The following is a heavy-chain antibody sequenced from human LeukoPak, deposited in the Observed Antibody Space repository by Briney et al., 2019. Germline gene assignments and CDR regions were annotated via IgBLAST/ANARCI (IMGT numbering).Heavy chain of an antibody. J-gene: IGHJ3*02. D-gene: IGHD3-16*01. CDR1: GFTLTNRA. CDR3: ASRTWVGGGFYAFDI. V-gene: IGHV3-23*01. Sequence: GGSLRLSYAASGFTLTNRAVAWVRQAPGTGLEWVAAEGSAGGTYYADSVKGRFTIYKDNSEKTLSLQMDGLRVEDTALYYCASRTWVGGGFYAFDIWGQGTMVTVSS. CDR2: EGSAGGT.